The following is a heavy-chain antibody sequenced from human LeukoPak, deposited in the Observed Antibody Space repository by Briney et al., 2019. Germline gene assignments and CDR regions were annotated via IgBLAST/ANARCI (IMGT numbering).Heavy chain of an antibody. J-gene: IGHJ4*02. V-gene: IGHV4-31*03. CDR1: GDSISTSGYY. CDR2: IHYIGNT. Sequence: SETLSLTCTVSGDSISTSGYYWSWIRQHPGTGLEWIAYIHYIGNTYYNPSLESRVTMSVDTSSNQFSLNVASVTAADTAVYYCARVRDDYYFDYWGQGILVTVSS. D-gene: IGHD3-3*01. CDR3: ARVRDDYYFDY.